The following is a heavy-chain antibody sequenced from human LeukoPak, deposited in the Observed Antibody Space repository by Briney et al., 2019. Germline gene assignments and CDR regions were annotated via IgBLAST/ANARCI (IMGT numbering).Heavy chain of an antibody. V-gene: IGHV5-51*01. D-gene: IGHD5-18*01. CDR1: GYRFTSYW. CDR3: ASQGRYSYALDY. CDR2: IYPGDSDT. J-gene: IGHJ4*02. Sequence: GESLKISCQGSGYRFTSYWVGWVRQVPGKGLEWMWIIYPGDSDTRYSPSFQGQVTISADKSISTAYLQWSSLKASDTAMYYCASQGRYSYALDYWGQGTLVTVSS.